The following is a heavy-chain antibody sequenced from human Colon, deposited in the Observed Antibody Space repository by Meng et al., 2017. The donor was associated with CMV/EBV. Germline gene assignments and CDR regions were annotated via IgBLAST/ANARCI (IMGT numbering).Heavy chain of an antibody. CDR3: AKSGEQWLGAYFDY. J-gene: IGHJ4*02. V-gene: IGHV3-30*02. Sequence: QVQLVESXXGXVQPGXXLXXXXXTSGFSFSSYGMHWVRQAAGKGLEWVAFIRPDGSNKYYADSVQGRFTISRDTSKNTVYLEMNSLRAEDTAVYYCAKSGEQWLGAYFDYWGQGTLVTVSS. D-gene: IGHD6-19*01. CDR1: GFSFSSYG. CDR2: IRPDGSNK.